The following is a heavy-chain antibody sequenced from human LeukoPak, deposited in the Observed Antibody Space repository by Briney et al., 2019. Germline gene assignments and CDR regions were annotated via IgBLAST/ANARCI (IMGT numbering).Heavy chain of an antibody. D-gene: IGHD6-19*01. Sequence: SGGSLRLSCAVSGLTFSTYSMTWVRQGPGKGLEWVSSIYNSGAKIFYADSVKGRFTISRDNSKNMLYLQMNSLRVEDTAVYYCAKDGAPDSGWDLDYWGQGTLVTVSS. V-gene: IGHV3-23*01. CDR3: AKDGAPDSGWDLDY. CDR2: IYNSGAKI. J-gene: IGHJ4*02. CDR1: GLTFSTYS.